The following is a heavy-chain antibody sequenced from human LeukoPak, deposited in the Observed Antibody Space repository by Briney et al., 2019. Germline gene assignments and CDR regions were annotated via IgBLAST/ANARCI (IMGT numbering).Heavy chain of an antibody. CDR3: VRHARIGKADY. Sequence: SETLSLTCGVSGGSITSLSYSWGWVRQPPGEGPEYIASISHDGNIYYKPSLKSRVTTSVDTSRNQFSLKLTSVTASDTAVYYCVRHARIGKADYWGQGTLVTVSS. CDR2: ISHDGNI. CDR1: GGSITSLSYS. V-gene: IGHV4-39*01. D-gene: IGHD1-26*01. J-gene: IGHJ4*02.